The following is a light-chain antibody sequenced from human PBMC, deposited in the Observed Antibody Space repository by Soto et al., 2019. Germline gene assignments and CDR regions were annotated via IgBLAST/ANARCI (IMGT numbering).Light chain of an antibody. V-gene: IGKV3-20*01. J-gene: IGKJ5*01. CDR3: QKYGSSRLN. Sequence: EIVLTHSPGTLSLSPLERATLSFRSSQSVSSSYLAWYQQKPGQAPRLLIYGASSRATGIPDRFSGSGSGTDFTLTISRLEPEDFAVYYCQKYGSSRLNFGQGTRLEIK. CDR1: QSVSSSY. CDR2: GAS.